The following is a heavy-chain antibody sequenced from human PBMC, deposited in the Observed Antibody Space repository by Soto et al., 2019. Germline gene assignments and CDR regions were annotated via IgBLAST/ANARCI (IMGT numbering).Heavy chain of an antibody. CDR3: ARGGDRGYSGYDTPDAFDI. CDR2: IYYSGST. J-gene: IGHJ3*02. Sequence: SETLSLTCTVSGGSISSYYWSWIRQPPGKGLEWIGYIYYSGSTNYNPSLKSRVTISVDTSKNQFSLKLSSVTAADTAVYFCARGGDRGYSGYDTPDAFDIWGQGTMVTVSS. V-gene: IGHV4-59*01. CDR1: GGSISSYY. D-gene: IGHD5-12*01.